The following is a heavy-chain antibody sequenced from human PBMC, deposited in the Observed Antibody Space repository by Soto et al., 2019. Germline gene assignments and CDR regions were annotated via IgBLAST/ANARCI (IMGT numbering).Heavy chain of an antibody. Sequence: QVQLVESGGGVVEPGRSLRLSCAASGFTFSSYGMHWDRQAPGTGPVWVAVIWYDGSDKYYADSVKGRFTISRDNSKNTLYLQMNSLRAEDTAVYYCAREGYEGYYFDYWGQGTLVTVSS. V-gene: IGHV3-33*01. J-gene: IGHJ4*02. CDR1: GFTFSSYG. CDR2: IWYDGSDK. D-gene: IGHD2-2*01. CDR3: AREGYEGYYFDY.